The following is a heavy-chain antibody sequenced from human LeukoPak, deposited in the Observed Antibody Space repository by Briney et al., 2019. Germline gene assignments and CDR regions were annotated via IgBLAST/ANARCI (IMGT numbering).Heavy chain of an antibody. V-gene: IGHV1-8*03. CDR2: MNPNSGNT. CDR1: GYTFTSYD. Sequence: ASVKVSCKASGYTFTSYDINWVRQATGQGLEWMGWMNPNSGNTGYAQKFQGRVTITRNTSISTAYMELSSLRSEDTAVYYCARGYRSSRYYYYYMDVWGKGTTVTVSS. J-gene: IGHJ6*03. CDR3: ARGYRSSRYYYYYMDV. D-gene: IGHD6-13*01.